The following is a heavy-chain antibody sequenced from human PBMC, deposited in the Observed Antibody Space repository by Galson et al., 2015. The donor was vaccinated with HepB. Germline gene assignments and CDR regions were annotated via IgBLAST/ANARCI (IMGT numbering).Heavy chain of an antibody. V-gene: IGHV4-59*08. D-gene: IGHD3-3*01. J-gene: IGHJ4*02. CDR2: IYYTGST. CDR3: ARRKSGRSRAFDY. CDR1: GGSISSYY. Sequence: SETLSLTCTVSGGSISSYYWSWIRQPPGKGLEWIGYIYYTGSTNYNPSLKSRVTISVDTSKNQFSLKLSSVTAADTAVYYCARRKSGRSRAFDYWGQGTLVTVSS.